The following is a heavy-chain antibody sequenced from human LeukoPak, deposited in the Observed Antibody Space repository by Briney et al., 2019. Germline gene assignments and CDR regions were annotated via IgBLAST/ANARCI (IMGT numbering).Heavy chain of an antibody. CDR2: IYYSGST. CDR1: GYTFTGYY. D-gene: IGHD6-6*01. Sequence: SCMASGYTFTGYYIHWVRQPPGKGLEWIGYIYYSGSTNYNPSLKSRVTISVDTSKNQFSLKLSSVTAADTAVYYCASGEAARPPGYFDYWGQGTLVTVSS. J-gene: IGHJ4*02. CDR3: ASGEAARPPGYFDY. V-gene: IGHV4-59*01.